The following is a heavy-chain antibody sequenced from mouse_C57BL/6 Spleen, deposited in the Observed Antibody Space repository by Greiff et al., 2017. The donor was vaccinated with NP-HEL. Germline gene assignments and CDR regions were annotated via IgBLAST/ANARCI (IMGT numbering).Heavy chain of an antibody. D-gene: IGHD1-1*01. V-gene: IGHV1-82*01. CDR3: ARDYYGSSLDY. CDR2: IYPGDGDT. J-gene: IGHJ2*01. CDR1: GYAFSSSW. Sequence: QVQLQQSGPELVKPGASVKISCKASGYAFSSSWMNWVKQRPGKGLEWIGRIYPGDGDTNYNGKFKGKATLTADKSSSTAYMQLSGLTSEDSAVYFCARDYYGSSLDYWGQGTTLTVSS.